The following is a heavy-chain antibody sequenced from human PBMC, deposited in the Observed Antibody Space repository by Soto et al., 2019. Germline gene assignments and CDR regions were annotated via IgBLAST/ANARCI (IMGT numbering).Heavy chain of an antibody. Sequence: GASVKVSCKASGYTFTSYDINWVRQATGQGLEWMGWMNPNSGNTGYAQKFQGRVTMTRNTSISTAYMELSSLRSEDTAVYYCARTSSLLWFGELLALNYFDYWGQGTLVTVSS. CDR1: GYTFTSYD. J-gene: IGHJ4*02. V-gene: IGHV1-8*01. D-gene: IGHD3-10*01. CDR3: ARTSSLLWFGELLALNYFDY. CDR2: MNPNSGNT.